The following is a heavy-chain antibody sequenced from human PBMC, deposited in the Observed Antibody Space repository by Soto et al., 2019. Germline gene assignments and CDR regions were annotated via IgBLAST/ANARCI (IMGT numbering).Heavy chain of an antibody. V-gene: IGHV1-69*13. CDR1: GGTFSSYA. D-gene: IGHD5-12*01. CDR3: ASRRGSIVDTMGPLDY. CDR2: IIPIFGTA. J-gene: IGHJ4*02. Sequence: SVKVSCKASGGTFSSYAISWVRQAPGQGLEWMGGIIPIFGTANYAQKFQGRVTITADESTSTAYMELSSLRSEDTAVYYCASRRGSIVDTMGPLDYWGQGTLVTGSS.